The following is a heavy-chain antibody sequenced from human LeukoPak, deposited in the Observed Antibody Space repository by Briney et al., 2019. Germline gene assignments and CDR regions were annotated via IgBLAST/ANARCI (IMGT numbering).Heavy chain of an antibody. CDR3: ARVSYSSSYYFDY. D-gene: IGHD6-6*01. Sequence: PGGSLRLSSAASGFTFSTYEMNWVRQAPGKGLEWVSYISTSGSTIYYVGSVKGRFTISRDNAKNSLYLHMNSLRAEDTAVYYCARVSYSSSYYFDYWGQGTLVTVSS. V-gene: IGHV3-48*03. CDR1: GFTFSTYE. CDR2: ISTSGSTI. J-gene: IGHJ4*02.